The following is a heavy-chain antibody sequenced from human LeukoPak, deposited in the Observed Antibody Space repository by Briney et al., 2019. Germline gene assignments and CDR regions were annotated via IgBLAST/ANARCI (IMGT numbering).Heavy chain of an antibody. D-gene: IGHD1-26*01. CDR3: ARESGSYYMPTFDY. CDR1: GFTFSSYG. CDR2: IWYDGSNK. V-gene: IGHV3-33*01. J-gene: IGHJ4*02. Sequence: GGPLRLSCAASGFTFSSYGMHWVRQAPGKGLEWVAVIWYDGSNKYYADSVKGRFTISRDNSKNTLYLQMNSLRAEDTAVYYCARESGSYYMPTFDYWGQGTLVTVSS.